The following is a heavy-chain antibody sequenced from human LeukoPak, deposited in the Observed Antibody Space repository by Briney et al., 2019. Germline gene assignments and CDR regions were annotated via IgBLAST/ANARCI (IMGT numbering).Heavy chain of an antibody. V-gene: IGHV3-30-3*01. CDR2: ISYDGSNK. Sequence: PGGSLRLSCAASGFTFSSYAMHWVRQAPGKGLEWVAVISYDGSNKYYADSVKGRFTISRDNSKNTLYLQMNSLRAEDTAVYYCAREPRAYFDYWGQGTLVTVSS. J-gene: IGHJ4*02. CDR1: GFTFSSYA. CDR3: AREPRAYFDY.